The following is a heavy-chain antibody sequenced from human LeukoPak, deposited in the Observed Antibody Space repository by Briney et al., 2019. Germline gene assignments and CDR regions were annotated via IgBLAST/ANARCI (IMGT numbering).Heavy chain of an antibody. CDR3: ARDPGRYYYYYGMDV. V-gene: IGHV3-66*01. CDR1: GFTVSSNY. J-gene: IGHJ6*02. D-gene: IGHD2-15*01. CDR2: IYSGGST. Sequence: GGSLRLSCAASGFTVSSNYMSWVRQAPGKGPEWVSVIYSGGSTYYADSVKGRFTISRDNSENTLYLQMNSLRAEDTAVYYCARDPGRYYYYYGMDVWGQGTTVTVSS.